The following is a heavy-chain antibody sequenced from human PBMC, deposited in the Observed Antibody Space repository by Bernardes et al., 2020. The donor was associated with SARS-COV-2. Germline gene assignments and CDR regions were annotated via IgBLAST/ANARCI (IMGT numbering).Heavy chain of an antibody. D-gene: IGHD6-19*01. CDR3: AREGAGTDAFDI. V-gene: IGHV3-30-3*01. CDR2: ISYDGSNT. J-gene: IGHJ3*02. CDR1: GFTFSSYA. Sequence: GSLRLSCAASGFTFSSYAMHWVRQAPGTGLEWVAVISYDGSNTYYADSVKGRFTISRDNSKNTLYLQMNSLRAEDTAVYYCAREGAGTDAFDIWGQGTMVTVS.